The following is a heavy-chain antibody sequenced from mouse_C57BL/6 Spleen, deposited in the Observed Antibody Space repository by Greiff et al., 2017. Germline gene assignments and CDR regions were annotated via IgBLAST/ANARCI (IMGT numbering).Heavy chain of an antibody. D-gene: IGHD3-2*02. V-gene: IGHV5-4*01. CDR2: ISDGGSYT. CDR3: ARDMDSSGYKAFAY. J-gene: IGHJ3*01. CDR1: GFTFSSYA. Sequence: DVMLVESGGGLVKPGGSLKLSCAASGFTFSSYAMSWVRQTPEKRLEWVATISDGGSYTYYPDNVKGRFTISRDNAKNNLYLQMSHLKSEDTAMYYCARDMDSSGYKAFAYWGQGTLVTVSA.